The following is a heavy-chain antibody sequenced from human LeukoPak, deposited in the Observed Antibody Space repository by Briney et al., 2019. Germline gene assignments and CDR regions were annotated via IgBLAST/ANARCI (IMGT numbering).Heavy chain of an antibody. CDR1: GFTFSSYS. CDR2: ISSSSSYI. D-gene: IGHD1-26*01. V-gene: IGHV3-21*01. J-gene: IGHJ4*02. Sequence: GGSLRLSCAASGFTFSSYSMNWVRQAPGKGLEWVSSISSSSSYIYYADSVKGRFTISRDNAKNSLYLQMNSLRAEDTAVYYCARDPSGGWELLRGLTDYWGQGTTVIVSS. CDR3: ARDPSGGWELLRGLTDY.